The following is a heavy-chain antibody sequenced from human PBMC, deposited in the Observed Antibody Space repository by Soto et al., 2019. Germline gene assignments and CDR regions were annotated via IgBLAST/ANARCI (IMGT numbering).Heavy chain of an antibody. CDR3: GGGGGFDYYDSSGYYRN. J-gene: IGHJ4*02. CDR1: GGTFSSYA. Sequence: QVQLVQSGAEVKKPGSSVKVSCKASGGTFSSYAISWVRQAPGQGLEWMGGIIPIFGTANYAQKFQGRVTITADESTRTAYMGLGSLRFGETAVYYCGGGGGFDYYDSSGYYRNWGQGTLVTVSS. D-gene: IGHD3-22*01. CDR2: IIPIFGTA. V-gene: IGHV1-69*01.